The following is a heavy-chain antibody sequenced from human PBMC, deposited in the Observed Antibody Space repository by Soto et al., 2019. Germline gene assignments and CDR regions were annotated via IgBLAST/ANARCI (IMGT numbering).Heavy chain of an antibody. D-gene: IGHD5-18*01. CDR1: GFTFDDYA. Sequence: EVQLVESGGGLVQPGRSLRLSCAASGFTFDDYAMHWVRQAPGKGLEWVSGISWNSGSIGYADSVKGRFTISRDNAKNDLYLQMNSLRAEDTALDDCAQDMYSYGDGGPLDYWGQGTLVTVSS. J-gene: IGHJ4*02. CDR2: ISWNSGSI. V-gene: IGHV3-9*01. CDR3: AQDMYSYGDGGPLDY.